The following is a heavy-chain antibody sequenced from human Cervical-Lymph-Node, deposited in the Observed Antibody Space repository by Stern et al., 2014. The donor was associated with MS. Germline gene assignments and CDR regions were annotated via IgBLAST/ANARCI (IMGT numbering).Heavy chain of an antibody. D-gene: IGHD6-19*01. J-gene: IGHJ6*02. CDR1: GYTFSSYY. Sequence: QVQLVQSGAEVKTPGASVKVSCKASGYTFSSYYIHWVRQAPGQGLEWMGILNPNGGSTSYAQKFQGRVTMTRDTSTSTVYMEVSSLRSEDTAVYYCAREVAGYRLGMMDVWGQGTSVTVSS. CDR3: AREVAGYRLGMMDV. CDR2: LNPNGGST. V-gene: IGHV1-46*01.